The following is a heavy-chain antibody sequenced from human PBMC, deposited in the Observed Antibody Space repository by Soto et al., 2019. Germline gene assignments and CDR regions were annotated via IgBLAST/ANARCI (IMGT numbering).Heavy chain of an antibody. CDR1: GFTFSSYA. CDR2: ISYDGSNK. Sequence: GGSLRLSCAASGFTFSSYAMHWVRQAPGKGLEWVAVISYDGSNKYYADSVKGRFTISRDNSKNTLYLQMNSLRAEDTAVYYCARGPSSSGWYGVGYWGQGTLVTVSS. V-gene: IGHV3-30-3*01. D-gene: IGHD6-19*01. CDR3: ARGPSSSGWYGVGY. J-gene: IGHJ4*02.